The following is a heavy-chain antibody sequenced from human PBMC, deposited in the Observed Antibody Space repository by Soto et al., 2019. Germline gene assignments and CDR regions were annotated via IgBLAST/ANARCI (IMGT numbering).Heavy chain of an antibody. J-gene: IGHJ5*02. CDR2: IYYSGST. D-gene: IGHD2-2*01. V-gene: IGHV4-30-4*01. CDR3: VRETCTSASCPWGWFDP. CDR1: GGSISSGDYY. Sequence: SETLSLTCTVSGGSISSGDYYWSWIRQPPGKDLEWIGYIYYSGSTYYNPSLKGRVTISMDTSKNQFSLKLSSVTAADTAVYYCVRETCTSASCPWGWFDPWGQGTLVTVSS.